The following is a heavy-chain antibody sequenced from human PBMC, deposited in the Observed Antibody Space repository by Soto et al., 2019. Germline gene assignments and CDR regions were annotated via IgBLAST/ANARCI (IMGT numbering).Heavy chain of an antibody. CDR3: ARMPASVYSSSWYHFDL. CDR1: GGSFSGYY. J-gene: IGHJ4*02. Sequence: SETLSLTCAVYGGSFSGYYWSWIRQPPGKGLEWIGEINHSGSTHYNPSLKSRVTIAIDTPKNQFSLNLSSVTAADTAMYYCARMPASVYSSSWYHFDLWGQGTRVTVSS. D-gene: IGHD6-13*01. CDR2: INHSGST. V-gene: IGHV4-34*01.